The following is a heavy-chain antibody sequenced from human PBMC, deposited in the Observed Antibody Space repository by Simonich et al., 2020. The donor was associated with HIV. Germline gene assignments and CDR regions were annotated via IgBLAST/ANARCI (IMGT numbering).Heavy chain of an antibody. CDR2: INHSENN. V-gene: IGHV4-34*01. Sequence: QVQLQQWGAGLLKPSETLSLTCAVYGGSFSGYYWSWIRQPPGKGLEWIGKINHSENNNYESSLNSRATISVDKSKNQFSLKLSSVTAADTAIYYCARRDRELILYFDYWGQGNLVTVSS. J-gene: IGHJ4*02. CDR1: GGSFSGYY. CDR3: ARRDRELILYFDY. D-gene: IGHD3-3*01.